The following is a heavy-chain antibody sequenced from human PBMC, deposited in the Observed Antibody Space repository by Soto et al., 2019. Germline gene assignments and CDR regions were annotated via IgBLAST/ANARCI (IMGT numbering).Heavy chain of an antibody. CDR3: AKVYSSGYFPFDY. V-gene: IGHV3-30*18. CDR1: GFTFSNYG. CDR2: ISYDGSNK. J-gene: IGHJ4*02. Sequence: QVQLVESGGGVVQPGTSLRLSCAASGFTFSNYGMHWVRQAPGKGLEWVAVISYDGSNKYYADSVKGRFTISRDNSKNTLYLQMNSLRAEDTAVYYCAKVYSSGYFPFDYWGQGTLVTVSS. D-gene: IGHD3-22*01.